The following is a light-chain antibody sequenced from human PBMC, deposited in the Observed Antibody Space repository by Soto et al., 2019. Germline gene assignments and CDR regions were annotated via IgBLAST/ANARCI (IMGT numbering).Light chain of an antibody. CDR1: RSDIGDSNF. J-gene: IGLJ1*01. CDR2: EVN. CDR3: ASFRSGTILV. Sequence: ALTQPASVSGSPGQSVTISCTGPRSDIGDSNFISWYQHSPGKAPRLLIYEVNNRPSGVSRRFSGSKAGNTASLTISGLLDDDEADYFCASFRSGTILVFGSGTKLTVL. V-gene: IGLV2-14*01.